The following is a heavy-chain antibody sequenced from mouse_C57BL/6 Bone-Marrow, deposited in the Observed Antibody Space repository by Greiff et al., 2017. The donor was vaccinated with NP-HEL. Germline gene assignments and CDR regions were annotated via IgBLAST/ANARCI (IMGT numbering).Heavy chain of an antibody. CDR3: ARSYYGSSPCGY. V-gene: IGHV1-42*01. CDR1: GYSFTGYY. Sequence: EVQLQQSGPELVKPGASVKISCKASGYSFTGYYMNWVKQSPEKSLEWIGEINPSTGGTTSNQTFKAKATLTVDKSSSTAYMQLKSLTSYDSAFYYCARSYYGSSPCGYWGQGTTLTVSS. CDR2: INPSTGGT. J-gene: IGHJ2*01. D-gene: IGHD1-1*01.